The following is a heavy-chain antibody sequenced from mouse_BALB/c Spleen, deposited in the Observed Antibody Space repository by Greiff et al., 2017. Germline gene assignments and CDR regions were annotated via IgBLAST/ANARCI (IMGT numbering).Heavy chain of an antibody. CDR1: GYAFSSYW. J-gene: IGHJ3*01. CDR2: IYPGDGDT. CDR3: ARLNGSAY. Sequence: QVQLQQSGAELVRPGSSVKISCKASGYAFSSYWMNWVKQRPGQGLEWIGQIYPGDGDTNYNGKFKGKATLTADKSSSTAYMQLSSLTSEDAAVFFCARLNGSAYWGQGTLVTVSA. V-gene: IGHV1-80*01.